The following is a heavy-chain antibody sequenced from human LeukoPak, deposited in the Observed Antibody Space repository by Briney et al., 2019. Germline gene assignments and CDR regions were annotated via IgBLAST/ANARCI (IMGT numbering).Heavy chain of an antibody. V-gene: IGHV3-7*01. CDR2: INKDGSDK. CDR1: GFTFNMYW. CDR3: ARDAGYGGNSDY. J-gene: IGHJ4*02. D-gene: IGHD4-23*01. Sequence: SGGSLRLSCAASGFTFNMYWMTWVRQAPGKGLESVAYINKDGSDKYYVDSVKGRFTVSRGNAKNSLYLQMNSLRAEDTAVYYCARDAGYGGNSDYWGQGTLVTVSS.